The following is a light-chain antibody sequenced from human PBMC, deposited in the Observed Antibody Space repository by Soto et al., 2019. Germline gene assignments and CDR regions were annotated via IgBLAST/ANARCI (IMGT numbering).Light chain of an antibody. CDR3: QQFDSYPQDI. J-gene: IGKJ2*01. V-gene: IGKV1-13*02. CDR1: QGINSA. CDR2: DAS. Sequence: ALQLTQSPSSLSAPVGDRVTMTCRASQGINSALAWYQQKPGKAPKLLIYDASTLESGVPSRFSGSGSGTDFTLTISSLQPEDFATYYCQQFDSYPQDIFGQGTKLEIK.